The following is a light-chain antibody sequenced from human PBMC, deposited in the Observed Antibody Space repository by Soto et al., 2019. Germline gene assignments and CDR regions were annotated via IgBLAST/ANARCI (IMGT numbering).Light chain of an antibody. CDR2: GAS. CDR3: QQYGNSPWT. Sequence: EVVLTQSPGTLSLSPGERATLSCRASQSTFSTYLAWFQKKPGQSPRLLVYGASSRATGIPDRFSGSGSGTEFTLTIRGLEPADFAVYYCQQYGNSPWTLGQGTRVEMK. V-gene: IGKV3-20*01. J-gene: IGKJ1*01. CDR1: QSTFSTY.